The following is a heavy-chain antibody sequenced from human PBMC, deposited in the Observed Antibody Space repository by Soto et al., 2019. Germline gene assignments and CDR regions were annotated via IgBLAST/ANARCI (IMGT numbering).Heavy chain of an antibody. D-gene: IGHD4-17*01. CDR2: IYYSGST. J-gene: IGHJ2*01. CDR3: ARGPTTVVTPEWYFDL. V-gene: IGHV4-61*01. CDR1: GDSVSSGSYY. Sequence: QVQLQESGPGLVKPSETLSLTCTVSGDSVSSGSYYWSWIRQPPGKGLEWIGYIYYSGSTNYNPSLKSRVTISVDTSKNQFALKLSSVTAADTAVYYCARGPTTVVTPEWYFDLCGRGTLVTVSS.